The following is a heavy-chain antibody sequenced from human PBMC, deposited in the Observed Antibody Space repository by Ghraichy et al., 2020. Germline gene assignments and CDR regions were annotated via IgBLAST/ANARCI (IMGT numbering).Heavy chain of an antibody. Sequence: SETLSLTCTVSGGSVSSGSYYWSWIRQPPGKGLEWIGYIYYSGSTNYNPSLKSRVTISVDTSKNQFSLKLSSVTAADTAVYYCARELDDYFDYWGQGTLVTVSS. V-gene: IGHV4-61*01. J-gene: IGHJ4*02. CDR3: ARELDDYFDY. CDR1: GGSVSSGSYY. D-gene: IGHD3-3*02. CDR2: IYYSGST.